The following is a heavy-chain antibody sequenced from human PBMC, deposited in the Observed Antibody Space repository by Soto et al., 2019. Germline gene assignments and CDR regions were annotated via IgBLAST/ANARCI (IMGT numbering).Heavy chain of an antibody. CDR1: GDSIRSYY. V-gene: IGHV4-59*01. Sequence: SETLSLTCTVSGDSIRSYYWTWIRQPPGRGLEWIGHVYYGGSTNYNPSLQSRVTISLDTSKNQSSLRLTSVTAADTAVYFCARDFAYFDSWGQGTLVTVSS. D-gene: IGHD3-3*01. CDR2: VYYGGST. J-gene: IGHJ4*02. CDR3: ARDFAYFDS.